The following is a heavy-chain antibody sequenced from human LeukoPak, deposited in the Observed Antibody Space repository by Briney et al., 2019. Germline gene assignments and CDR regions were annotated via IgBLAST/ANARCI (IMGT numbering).Heavy chain of an antibody. Sequence: SETLSLTCDVYGGSFSGCYWSWIRQPPGKGLEWIGEINHSGSTNYNPSLKSRVTISVDTSKNQFSLKLSSVTAADTAVYYCARSPGIFLWFSDWGQGTLVTVSS. V-gene: IGHV4-34*01. CDR3: ARSPGIFLWFSD. D-gene: IGHD3-10*01. CDR2: INHSGST. CDR1: GGSFSGCY. J-gene: IGHJ4*02.